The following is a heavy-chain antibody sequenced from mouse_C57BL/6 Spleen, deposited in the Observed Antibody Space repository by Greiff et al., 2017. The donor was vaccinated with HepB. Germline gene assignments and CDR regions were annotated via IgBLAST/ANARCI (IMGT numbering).Heavy chain of an antibody. Sequence: VQLQQSGPELVKPGASVKIPCKASGYTFTDYNMDWVKQSHGKSLEWIGDINPNNGGTIYNQKFKGKATLTVDKSSSTAYMELRSLTSEDTAVYYCARWATTVVARYFDVWGTGTTVTVSS. CDR2: INPNNGGT. CDR3: ARWATTVVARYFDV. V-gene: IGHV1-18*01. D-gene: IGHD1-1*01. J-gene: IGHJ1*03. CDR1: GYTFTDYN.